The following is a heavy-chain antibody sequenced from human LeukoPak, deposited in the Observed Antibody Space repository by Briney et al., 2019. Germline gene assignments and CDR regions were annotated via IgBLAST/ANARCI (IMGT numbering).Heavy chain of an antibody. D-gene: IGHD3-10*01. CDR3: ARLDSRTRPMVRGVRGRFFDY. V-gene: IGHV3-7*01. J-gene: IGHJ4*02. CDR2: IKQDGSEK. Sequence: PGGSLSLSCAASGFTFSSSWMSWVRQTPGKGLEWVANIKQDGSEKSYVDSVKGPFTISRDNAKNSLYLQMNSLRAEDPAVYYCARLDSRTRPMVRGVRGRFFDYWGQGTLVTVSS. CDR1: GFTFSSSW.